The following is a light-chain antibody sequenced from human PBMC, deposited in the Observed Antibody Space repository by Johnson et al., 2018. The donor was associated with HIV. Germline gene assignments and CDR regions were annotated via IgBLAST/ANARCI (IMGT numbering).Light chain of an antibody. CDR3: GTWDSSLSVLYV. Sequence: QSVLTQPPSVSAAPGQKVTISCSGSSSDMGNYAVSWYQQLPGTAPKLLIYDNNKRPSGIPDRFSGSKSGTSATLGITGLQTGDEADYYCGTWDSSLSVLYVFGTGTKVTVL. CDR1: SSDMGNYA. V-gene: IGLV1-51*01. J-gene: IGLJ1*01. CDR2: DNN.